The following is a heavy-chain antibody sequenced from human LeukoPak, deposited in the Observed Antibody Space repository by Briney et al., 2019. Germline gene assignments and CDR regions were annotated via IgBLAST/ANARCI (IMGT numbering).Heavy chain of an antibody. CDR3: ARYIVVVVAAQRSSWFDP. CDR1: GGSFSGYY. J-gene: IGHJ5*02. V-gene: IGHV4-34*01. D-gene: IGHD2-15*01. CDR2: INHSGST. Sequence: SETLSLTCAVYGGSFSGYYWSWIRQPPGKGLEWIGEINHSGSTNYNPSLKSRVTISVDTSKNQFSLKLSSVTAADTAVYYCARYIVVVVAAQRSSWFDPWGQGTLVTVSS.